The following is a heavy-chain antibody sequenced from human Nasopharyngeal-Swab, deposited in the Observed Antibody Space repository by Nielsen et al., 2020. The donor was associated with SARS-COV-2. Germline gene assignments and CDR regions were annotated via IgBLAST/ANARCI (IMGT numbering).Heavy chain of an antibody. D-gene: IGHD2-2*01. CDR2: ISSSGSTI. V-gene: IGHV3-11*01. J-gene: IGHJ3*02. CDR3: ARGRGYCSSTSCPPVAFDI. Sequence: GESLKISCAASGFTFSDYYMNWIRQAPGKGLEWVSYISSSGSTIYYADSVKGRFTIPRDNAKNSLYLQMNSLRAEDTAVYHCARGRGYCSSTSCPPVAFDIWGQGTKVTVSP. CDR1: GFTFSDYY.